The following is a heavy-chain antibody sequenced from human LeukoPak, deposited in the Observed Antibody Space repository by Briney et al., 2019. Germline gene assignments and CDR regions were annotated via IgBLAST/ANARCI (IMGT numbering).Heavy chain of an antibody. J-gene: IGHJ4*02. CDR2: INHSGST. D-gene: IGHD2-2*01. Sequence: SETLSLTCAVYGGSFSGYYWSWIRQPPGKGLEWIGEINHSGSTNYNPSLKSRVTISVDTSKNQFSLKLSPVTAADTAVYYCARVLVVPAARYHIDYWGQGTLVTVSS. CDR1: GGSFSGYY. V-gene: IGHV4-34*01. CDR3: ARVLVVPAARYHIDY.